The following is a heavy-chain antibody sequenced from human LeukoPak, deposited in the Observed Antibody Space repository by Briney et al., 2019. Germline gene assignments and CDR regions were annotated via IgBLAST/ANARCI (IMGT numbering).Heavy chain of an antibody. CDR2: ISYDGSNK. V-gene: IGHV3-30-3*01. D-gene: IGHD6-6*01. CDR1: GFTFSSCA. CDR3: ARDSGTEYSSSYYFDY. Sequence: GRSLRLSCAASGFTFSSCAMHWVRQAPGKGLEWVAVISYDGSNKYYADSVKGRFTISRDNSKNTLYLQMNSLRAEDTAVYYCARDSGTEYSSSYYFDYWGQGTLVTVSS. J-gene: IGHJ4*02.